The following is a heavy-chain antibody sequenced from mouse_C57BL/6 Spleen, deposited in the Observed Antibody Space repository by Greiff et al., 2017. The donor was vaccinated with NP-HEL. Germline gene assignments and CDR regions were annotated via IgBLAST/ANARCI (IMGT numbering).Heavy chain of an antibody. D-gene: IGHD2-2*01. Sequence: QVQLQQPGAELVKPGASVKLSCKASGYTFTSYWMQWVKQRPGQGLGWIGEIDPSDSYTNYNQKFKGKATLTVDTSSSTAYMQLSSLTSEDSAVYYCARWLPSFDYWGQGTTLTVSS. J-gene: IGHJ2*01. V-gene: IGHV1-50*01. CDR2: IDPSDSYT. CDR3: ARWLPSFDY. CDR1: GYTFTSYW.